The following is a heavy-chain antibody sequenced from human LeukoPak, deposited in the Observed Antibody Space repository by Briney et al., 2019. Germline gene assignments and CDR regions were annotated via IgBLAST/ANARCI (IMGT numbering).Heavy chain of an antibody. Sequence: GGSLRLSCAASGFTFSSYAMHWVRQAPGKGLEGVAVIWYDGSNKNYVDSVKGRFAISRDNAKNTLYLQMNSLRAEDTAVYYCARVDGAMGSLDYWGQGMLVTVSS. J-gene: IGHJ4*02. D-gene: IGHD5-18*01. CDR1: GFTFSSYA. CDR2: IWYDGSNK. CDR3: ARVDGAMGSLDY. V-gene: IGHV3-33*08.